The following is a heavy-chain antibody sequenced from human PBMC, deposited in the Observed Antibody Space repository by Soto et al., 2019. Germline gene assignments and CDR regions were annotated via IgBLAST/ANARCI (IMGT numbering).Heavy chain of an antibody. V-gene: IGHV4-61*01. CDR1: GGSVSSGSYY. CDR3: ARDDYYGSGSYAY. CDR2: IYYSGST. Sequence: SETLSLTCTVSGGSVSSGSYYWSWIRQPPGKGLEWIGYIYYSGSTNYNPSLKSRVTISVDTSKNQFSLKLSSVTAADTAVYYCARDDYYGSGSYAYWGQGTLVTVSS. J-gene: IGHJ4*02. D-gene: IGHD3-10*01.